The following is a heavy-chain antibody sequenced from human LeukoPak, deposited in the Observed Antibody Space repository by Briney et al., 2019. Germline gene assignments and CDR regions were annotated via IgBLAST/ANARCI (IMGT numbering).Heavy chain of an antibody. D-gene: IGHD6-13*01. CDR1: GGSISSYY. Sequence: PSETLSLTCTVSGGSISSYYWSWIRQPAGKGLEWIGRIYTSGSTNYNPSLKSRVTMSVDTSKNQFSLKLSSVTAADTAVYYCASRSSSWYGNAFDIWGQGTLVTVSS. CDR3: ASRSSSWYGNAFDI. J-gene: IGHJ4*02. V-gene: IGHV4-4*07. CDR2: IYTSGST.